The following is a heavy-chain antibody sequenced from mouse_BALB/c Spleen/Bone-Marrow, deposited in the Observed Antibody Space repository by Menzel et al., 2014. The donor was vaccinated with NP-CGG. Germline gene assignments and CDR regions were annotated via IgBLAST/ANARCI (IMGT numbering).Heavy chain of an antibody. CDR3: ARGYDYSSWFAY. D-gene: IGHD2-4*01. Sequence: EVKLMESGGGLVQPGGSLKHSCAASGFTFSNYGMSWVRQTPDKGLEMIATINVNGDTTYHPDSVKGRFTISRDNVKNTLYLQMSSLKSEDTAMYYCARGYDYSSWFAYWGQGTLVTVSA. J-gene: IGHJ3*01. V-gene: IGHV5-6-3*01. CDR1: GFTFSNYG. CDR2: INVNGDTT.